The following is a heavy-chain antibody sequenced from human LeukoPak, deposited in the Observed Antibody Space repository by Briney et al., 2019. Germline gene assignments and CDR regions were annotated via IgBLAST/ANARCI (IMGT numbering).Heavy chain of an antibody. CDR2: INPNSGGT. CDR1: GYTLTGYY. D-gene: IGHD3-22*01. V-gene: IGHV1-2*04. J-gene: IGHJ4*02. Sequence: ASVKVSCKASGYTLTGYYLHWVRQAPRQGLEWMGWINPNSGGTNYAQKFQGWVTMTRDTSISTAYMELSRLRSDDTAVYYCAREFGGINTTDSSGYYFDYWGQGTLVTVSS. CDR3: AREFGGINTTDSSGYYFDY.